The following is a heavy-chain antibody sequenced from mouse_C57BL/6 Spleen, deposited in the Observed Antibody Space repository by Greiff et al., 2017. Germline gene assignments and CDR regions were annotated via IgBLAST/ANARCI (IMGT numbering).Heavy chain of an antibody. CDR1: GYTFTDYY. V-gene: IGHV1-26*01. CDR3: ARYGYYGNRFAY. D-gene: IGHD2-1*01. Sequence: EVQLQQSGPELVKPGASVKISCKASGYTFTDYYMNWVKQSHGKSLEWIGDINPNNGGTSYNQKFKGKATLTVDKSSSTAYMELRSLTSEDSAVYYCARYGYYGNRFAYWGQGTLVTVSA. J-gene: IGHJ3*01. CDR2: INPNNGGT.